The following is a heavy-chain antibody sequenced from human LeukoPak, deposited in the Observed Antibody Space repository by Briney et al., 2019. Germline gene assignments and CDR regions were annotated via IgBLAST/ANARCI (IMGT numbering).Heavy chain of an antibody. CDR3: ARLSGRYDY. V-gene: IGHV3-30*04. Sequence: GGSLRLSCAASGFTFSSYAMHWVRQAPGKGLEWVAVISYDGSNKYYADSVKGRFTISRDNSKNTLYLQMNSLRAEDTAVYYCARLSGRYDYWGQGTLVTVSS. D-gene: IGHD5-12*01. CDR1: GFTFSSYA. J-gene: IGHJ4*02. CDR2: ISYDGSNK.